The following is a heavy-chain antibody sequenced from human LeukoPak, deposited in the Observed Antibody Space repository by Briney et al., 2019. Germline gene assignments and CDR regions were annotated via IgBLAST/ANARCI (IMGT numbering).Heavy chain of an antibody. Sequence: ASVKVSCKASGGTFSSYAISWVRQAPGQGLEWMGGIIPIFGTANYAQKFQGRVTITADESTSTAYMELSSLRSEDTAVYYCARGVEVVVVVAATVPGAFDIWGQGTMVTVSS. D-gene: IGHD2-15*01. CDR3: ARGVEVVVVVAATVPGAFDI. CDR2: IIPIFGTA. V-gene: IGHV1-69*13. CDR1: GGTFSSYA. J-gene: IGHJ3*02.